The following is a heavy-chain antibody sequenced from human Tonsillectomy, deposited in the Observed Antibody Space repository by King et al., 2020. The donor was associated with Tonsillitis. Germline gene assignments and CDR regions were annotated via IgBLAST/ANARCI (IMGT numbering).Heavy chain of an antibody. CDR1: GDSISSGGYY. Sequence: VQLQESGPGLVKPSQTLSLTCTVSGDSISSGGYYWSWIRQHPGKGLEWIGHIYYSGITYYNPSLKSRLTISVDTSKTQFSLKLSSVTAADTAVYYCARDSVSWYFDPWGQGTLVTVSS. V-gene: IGHV4-31*03. CDR3: ARDSVSWYFDP. J-gene: IGHJ5*02. D-gene: IGHD6-13*01. CDR2: IYYSGIT.